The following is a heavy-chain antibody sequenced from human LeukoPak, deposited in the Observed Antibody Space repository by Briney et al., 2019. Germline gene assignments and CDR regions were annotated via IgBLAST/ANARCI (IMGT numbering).Heavy chain of an antibody. CDR3: AKEGRSTTPGY. Sequence: GGSLRLSCAASVFTFSSSDMDWVRQAPGKGLEWVASISSSSSLIYYTDSVKGRFTISRDNAKNSLYLQMNSLRAEDTAVYFCAKEGRSTTPGYWGEGTLVTVSS. D-gene: IGHD6-13*01. CDR1: VFTFSSSD. V-gene: IGHV3-21*01. J-gene: IGHJ4*02. CDR2: ISSSSSLI.